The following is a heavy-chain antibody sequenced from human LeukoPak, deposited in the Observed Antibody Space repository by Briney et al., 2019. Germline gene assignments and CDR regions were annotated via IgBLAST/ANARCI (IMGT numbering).Heavy chain of an antibody. J-gene: IGHJ4*02. CDR2: IIPIFGTA. CDR1: GGTFSSYA. Sequence: ASVKVSCKASGGTFSSYAISWVRQAPGRGLEWMGGIIPIFGTANYAQKFQGRVTITADKATSTAYMELRSLRSDDTAVYYCGRDHRELWFGELELGYFDYWGQGTLVTVSS. V-gene: IGHV1-69*06. D-gene: IGHD3-10*01. CDR3: GRDHRELWFGELELGYFDY.